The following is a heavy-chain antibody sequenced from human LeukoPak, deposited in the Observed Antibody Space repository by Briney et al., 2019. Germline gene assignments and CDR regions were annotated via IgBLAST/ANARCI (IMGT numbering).Heavy chain of an antibody. Sequence: GESLKISCQGSGYRFTSYWIGWVRQVPGQGLEWLGIIYPGDSNTRYSPSLQGQVTISADDSINTAYLQWRSLTVSDTAIYYCARRKDWYFDLWGPGTLVTVSS. CDR1: GYRFTSYW. D-gene: IGHD1-14*01. V-gene: IGHV5-51*01. J-gene: IGHJ2*01. CDR3: ARRKDWYFDL. CDR2: IYPGDSNT.